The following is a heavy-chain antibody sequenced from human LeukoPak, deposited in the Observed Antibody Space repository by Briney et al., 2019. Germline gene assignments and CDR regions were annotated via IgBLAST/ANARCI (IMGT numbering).Heavy chain of an antibody. V-gene: IGHV4-31*02. CDR1: GGSISSGDYY. D-gene: IGHD3-22*01. Sequence: PSETLSLTCTVSGGSISSGDYYWSWIRQPPGKGLEWIGYIYYSGSTYYNPSLKSRVTISVDTSKNQFSLKLSSVTAADTAVYYCAREPPSYYYDSKSIWGQGTMVTVSS. CDR2: IYYSGST. CDR3: AREPPSYYYDSKSI. J-gene: IGHJ3*02.